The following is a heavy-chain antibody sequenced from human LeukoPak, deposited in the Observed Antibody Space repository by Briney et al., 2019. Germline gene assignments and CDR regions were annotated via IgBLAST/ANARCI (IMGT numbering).Heavy chain of an antibody. CDR2: IKQDGSEK. CDR3: VCWYSGTALDHNR. CDR1: GFHFTTYW. Sequence: GGSLRLSCAASGFHFTTYWMGWVRQAPGKGLEWVANIKQDGSEKYYVDSVKGRFTISRDNAKNSLYLQMTSLRAEDTAIYFCVCWYSGTALDHNRWGQGTLVTVSS. V-gene: IGHV3-7*01. J-gene: IGHJ4*02. D-gene: IGHD2-21*01.